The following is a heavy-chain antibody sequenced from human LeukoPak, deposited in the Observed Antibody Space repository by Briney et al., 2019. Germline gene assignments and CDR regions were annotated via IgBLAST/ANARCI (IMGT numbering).Heavy chain of an antibody. CDR3: ARARCSSTSCYVFDY. J-gene: IGHJ4*02. CDR1: GGSFSGYY. Sequence: SETLSLTCAVYGGSFSGYYWSWIRQPPGKGLEWIGEINHSGSTNYNPSLKSRVTISVDTSKNQFSLKLSSVTAADTAVYYCARARCSSTSCYVFDYWGQGTLVTVSS. CDR2: INHSGST. D-gene: IGHD2-2*01. V-gene: IGHV4-34*01.